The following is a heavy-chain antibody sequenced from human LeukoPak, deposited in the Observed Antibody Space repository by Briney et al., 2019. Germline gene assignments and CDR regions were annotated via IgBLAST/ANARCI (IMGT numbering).Heavy chain of an antibody. J-gene: IGHJ3*02. CDR3: ARRIAVAATKFDDAFDI. CDR2: IYYSGST. D-gene: IGHD6-19*01. CDR1: GGSISSSSYY. Sequence: SETLSLTCTVSGGSISSSSYYWGWISQPPGKGLEWIGSIYYSGSTYYNPSLKSRVTISVDTSKNQFSLKLSSVTAADTAVYYCARRIAVAATKFDDAFDIWGQGTMVTVSS. V-gene: IGHV4-39*01.